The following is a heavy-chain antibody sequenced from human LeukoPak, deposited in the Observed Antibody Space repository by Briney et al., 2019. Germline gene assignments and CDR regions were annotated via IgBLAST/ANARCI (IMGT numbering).Heavy chain of an antibody. Sequence: ASVKVSCKASGYSFTSYDINWVRQATGQGLEWMGWMSPNSGNTGYAQKFQGRVTMTRDTSTSTVYMELSSLRSEDTAVYYCARDSMVRGATSAFDIWGQGTMVTVSS. CDR3: ARDSMVRGATSAFDI. CDR2: MSPNSGNT. CDR1: GYSFTSYD. V-gene: IGHV1-8*01. J-gene: IGHJ3*02. D-gene: IGHD3-10*01.